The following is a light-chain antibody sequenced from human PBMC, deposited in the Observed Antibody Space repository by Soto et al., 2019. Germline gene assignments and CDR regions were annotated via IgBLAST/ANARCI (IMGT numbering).Light chain of an antibody. CDR2: YDD. V-gene: IGLV1-36*01. J-gene: IGLJ2*01. Sequence: QSVLTQPPSVSEAPRQRVTISCSGSNSNIGSSAVNWYQQLPGKAPKLLIYYDDLLPSGVSDRFSGSKSGTSASLPISGLQSEDEADYYCAAWDDSLNGVVFGGGTKLTVL. CDR1: NSNIGSSA. CDR3: AAWDDSLNGVV.